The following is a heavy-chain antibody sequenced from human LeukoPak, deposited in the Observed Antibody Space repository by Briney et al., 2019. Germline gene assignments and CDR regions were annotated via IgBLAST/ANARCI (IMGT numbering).Heavy chain of an antibody. CDR2: INHSGNT. CDR3: ARVFSSSWYYFDY. CDR1: GGSFSGYY. J-gene: IGHJ4*02. Sequence: SETLSLTCAVYGGSFSGYYWSWIRQPPGKGLEWIGEINHSGNTNYNPSLKSRVTILVDTSKNQFSLKLSSVTAADTAVYYCARVFSSSWYYFDYWGQGTLVTVSS. D-gene: IGHD6-13*01. V-gene: IGHV4-34*01.